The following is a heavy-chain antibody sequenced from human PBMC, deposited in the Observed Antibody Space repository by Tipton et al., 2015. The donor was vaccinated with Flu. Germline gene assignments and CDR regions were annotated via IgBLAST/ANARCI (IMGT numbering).Heavy chain of an antibody. Sequence: SLRLSCAASGFSFSTYWVSWVRQAPGKGPEWVANIKPDGSEKYYVDAVEGRFTISRDNAKNSLYLHMNTLRVEDTAVYYCARDLAVWRYWGQGSLVVVSS. CDR1: GFSFSTYW. J-gene: IGHJ4*02. V-gene: IGHV3-7*01. D-gene: IGHD3-16*01. CDR3: ARDLAVWRY. CDR2: IKPDGSEK.